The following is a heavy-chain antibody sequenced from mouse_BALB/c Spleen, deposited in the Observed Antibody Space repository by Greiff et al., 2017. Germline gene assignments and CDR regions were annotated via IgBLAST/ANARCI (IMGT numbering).Heavy chain of an antibody. D-gene: IGHD2-14*01. J-gene: IGHJ2*01. CDR1: GYTFTSYW. CDR3: TREGAFYRYDGFDY. V-gene: IGHV1-69*02. CDR2: IYPSDSYT. Sequence: QVQLQQPGAELVRPGASVKLSCKASGYTFTSYWLNWVKPRPGQGLEWIGNIYPSDSYTNYNQKFKDKATLTVDKSSSTAYMQLSSPTSEDSAVYYCTREGAFYRYDGFDYWGQGTTRTVAS.